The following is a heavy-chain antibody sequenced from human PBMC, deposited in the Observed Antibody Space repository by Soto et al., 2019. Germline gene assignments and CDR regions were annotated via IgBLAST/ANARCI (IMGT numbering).Heavy chain of an antibody. Sequence: TLSLTCTVSGGSISSGGYYWSWIRQPPGKALEWLARIDWDDDKFYSTSLKTRLTISKDTSKNQVVLTMTNMDPVDTATYYCARTLDGYNWDYFDYWGQGTLVTVSS. J-gene: IGHJ4*02. CDR2: IDWDDDK. CDR1: GGSISSGGYY. D-gene: IGHD5-12*01. V-gene: IGHV2-70*16. CDR3: ARTLDGYNWDYFDY.